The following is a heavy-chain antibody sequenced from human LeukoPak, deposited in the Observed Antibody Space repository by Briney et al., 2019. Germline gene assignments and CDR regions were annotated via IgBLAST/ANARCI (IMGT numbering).Heavy chain of an antibody. D-gene: IGHD3-10*01. CDR2: INPNSGGT. Sequence: ASVKVSCKASGYTFTVYYMHWVRQAPGQGLEWMGWINPNSGGTNYAQKFQGWVTMTRDTSISTAYMELSRLRSDDTAVYYCARDSYYYGSGSYYKYDAFDIWGQGTMVTVSS. CDR3: ARDSYYYGSGSYYKYDAFDI. J-gene: IGHJ3*02. V-gene: IGHV1-2*04. CDR1: GYTFTVYY.